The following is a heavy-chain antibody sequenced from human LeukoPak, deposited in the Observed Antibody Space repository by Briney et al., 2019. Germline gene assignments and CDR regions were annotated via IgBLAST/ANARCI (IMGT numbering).Heavy chain of an antibody. CDR2: ISAYNGNR. Sequence: GASVRVSCKASGYTFTNYYMHWVRQAPGQGLEWMGWISAYNGNRNYAQKIQGRVTMTSDTSTNTAYMEMRSLTSDDTAVYYCARCGEGEIVVIPAAQDYWGQGTMVTVSS. V-gene: IGHV1-18*04. J-gene: IGHJ4*02. D-gene: IGHD2-2*01. CDR3: ARCGEGEIVVIPAAQDY. CDR1: GYTFTNYY.